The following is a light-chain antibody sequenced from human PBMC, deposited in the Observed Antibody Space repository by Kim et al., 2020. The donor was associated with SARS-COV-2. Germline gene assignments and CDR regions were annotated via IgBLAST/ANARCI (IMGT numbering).Light chain of an antibody. J-gene: IGKJ4*02. CDR1: LSLTDKY. CDR3: QQYDSATVT. V-gene: IGKV3-20*01. CDR2: VVS. Sequence: SPGDRATLSCRASLSLTDKYLVWYQQKPGQPPRLLIHVVSSTATGIPDRFSGSGSGTDFTLTISRLEPEDFALYYCQQYDSATVTFGGGTTVDIK.